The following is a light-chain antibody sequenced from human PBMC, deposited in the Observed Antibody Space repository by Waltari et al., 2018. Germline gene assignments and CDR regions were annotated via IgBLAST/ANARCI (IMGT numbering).Light chain of an antibody. Sequence: DIQMTQSPSSLSAYVGDRVTISCRASQSISTFLNWYQQKPGKAPKLLIYAAPNLQSGVPSRFGGSGSGTDFTLSITSLQPEDFATYYCQQSYSSPLTFGGGTKVEIK. CDR1: QSISTF. V-gene: IGKV1-39*01. CDR2: AAP. J-gene: IGKJ4*01. CDR3: QQSYSSPLT.